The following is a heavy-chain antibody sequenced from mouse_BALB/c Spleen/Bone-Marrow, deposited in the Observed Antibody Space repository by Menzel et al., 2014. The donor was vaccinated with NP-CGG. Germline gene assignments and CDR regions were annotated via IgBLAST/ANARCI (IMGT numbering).Heavy chain of an antibody. CDR3: AREGPWFAY. V-gene: IGHV1S137*01. Sequence: LQESGAELVRPGVSVKISCKGSGYTFTDYAMHWVKQSHAKSLEWIGVISTYYGDASYNQKFKGKATMTVDKSSSTAYMELARLTSEDSAIYYCAREGPWFAYWGQGTLVTVSA. CDR1: GYTFTDYA. J-gene: IGHJ3*01. CDR2: ISTYYGDA.